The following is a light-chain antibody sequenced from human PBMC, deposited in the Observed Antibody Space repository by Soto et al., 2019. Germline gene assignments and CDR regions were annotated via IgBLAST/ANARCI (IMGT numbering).Light chain of an antibody. CDR3: QQYNNWPLYT. J-gene: IGKJ2*01. Sequence: EIVMTQSPATLSVSPGERATLSCRASQSVGGNLAWYQQRPGRAPRLLLYDASTRATDIPARFSGSGSGTEFTLTISSLQSEDFALYYCQQYNNWPLYTFGQGTKLEIK. CDR2: DAS. CDR1: QSVGGN. V-gene: IGKV3-15*01.